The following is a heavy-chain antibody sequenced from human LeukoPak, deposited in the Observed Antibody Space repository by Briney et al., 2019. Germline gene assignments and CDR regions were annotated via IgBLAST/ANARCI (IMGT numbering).Heavy chain of an antibody. CDR3: ARDQSSSGGRLPYYYCYGMDV. CDR1: GFTFSSYA. Sequence: GGSLRLSCAASGFTFSSYAMHWVRQAPGKGLEWVAVISYDGSNKYYADSVKGRFTISRDNSKNTLYLQMNSLRAEDTAVYYCARDQSSSGGRLPYYYCYGMDVWGQGTTVTVSS. CDR2: ISYDGSNK. V-gene: IGHV3-30-3*01. J-gene: IGHJ6*02. D-gene: IGHD6-19*01.